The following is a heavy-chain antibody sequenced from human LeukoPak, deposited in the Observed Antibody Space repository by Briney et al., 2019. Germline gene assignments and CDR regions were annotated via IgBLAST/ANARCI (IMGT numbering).Heavy chain of an antibody. CDR3: ARTLLTGLYPPYYYYYYMGV. CDR1: GGSISSGSYY. V-gene: IGHV4-61*02. Sequence: SETLSLTCTVSGGSISSGSYYWSWIRQPAGKGLEWIGRIYTSGSTNYNPSLKSRVTISVDTSKNQFSLKLSSVTAADTAVYYCARTLLTGLYPPYYYYYYMGVWGKGTTVTVSS. J-gene: IGHJ6*03. CDR2: IYTSGST. D-gene: IGHD2-2*02.